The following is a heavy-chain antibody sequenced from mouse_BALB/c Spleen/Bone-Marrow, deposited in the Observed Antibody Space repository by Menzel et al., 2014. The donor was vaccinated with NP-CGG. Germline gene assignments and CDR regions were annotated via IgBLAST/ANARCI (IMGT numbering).Heavy chain of an antibody. J-gene: IGHJ4*01. V-gene: IGHV1-15*01. CDR2: IDPETGGT. Sequence: QVQLQQSGAELVRPGASVALSCKASGYTFTDYEMHWVKQTPVHGLEWIGAIDPETGGTAYNQKFKGKATLTADKSSSTDYMELRSLTSEDSAVYYCTRSLYGNYVMDFWGQGTSVTVSS. CDR3: TRSLYGNYVMDF. D-gene: IGHD2-1*01. CDR1: GYTFTDYE.